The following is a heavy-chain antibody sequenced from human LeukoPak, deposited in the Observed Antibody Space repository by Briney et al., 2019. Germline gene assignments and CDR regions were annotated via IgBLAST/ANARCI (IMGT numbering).Heavy chain of an antibody. CDR3: AGKYGDYRSFDD. Sequence: PGGSLRLSCAASGFTVGNKYMSWVRQAPGKGLEWVSIIYSGGTTYYADSVKGRFTISRDNSKNTLYLQMNSLRAEDTAVYYCAGKYGDYRSFDDWGQETLVTVSS. CDR2: IYSGGTT. V-gene: IGHV3-53*01. J-gene: IGHJ4*02. D-gene: IGHD4-17*01. CDR1: GFTVGNKY.